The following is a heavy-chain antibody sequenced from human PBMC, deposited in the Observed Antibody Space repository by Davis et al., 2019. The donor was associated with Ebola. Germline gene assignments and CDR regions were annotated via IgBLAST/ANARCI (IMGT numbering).Heavy chain of an antibody. D-gene: IGHD6-25*01. CDR1: GFTFSGSA. CDR3: TAATPDY. CDR2: IRSKANSYAT. Sequence: GESLKISCAASGFTFSGSAMHWVRQASGKGLEWVGRIRSKANSYATAYAASVKGRFTISRDDSKNTAYLQVNSLKTEDTAVYYCTAATPDYWGQGTLVTVSS. J-gene: IGHJ4*02. V-gene: IGHV3-73*01.